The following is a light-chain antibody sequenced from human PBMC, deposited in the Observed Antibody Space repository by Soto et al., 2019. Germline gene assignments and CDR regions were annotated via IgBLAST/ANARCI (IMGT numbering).Light chain of an antibody. Sequence: IVFTQSPATLSLSPGERATLSCRASQSPSGYLAWYQQRPGPAPSLLIYDASSRANGIPARLTGSGSGTEFSLTISSIEPEDFAVYYRQQGSTWPTFGQGTKVDIK. J-gene: IGKJ1*01. CDR3: QQGSTWPT. CDR1: QSPSGY. V-gene: IGKV3-11*01. CDR2: DAS.